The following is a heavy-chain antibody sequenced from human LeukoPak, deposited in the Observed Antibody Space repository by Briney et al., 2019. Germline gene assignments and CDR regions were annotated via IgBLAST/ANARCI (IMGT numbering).Heavy chain of an antibody. CDR3: ARAEPYARAYYFDY. Sequence: GGSLRLSCAASGFTFSSYSMNWVRQAPGKGLEWVSSISSSSSYIYYADSVKGRFTISRDNAKNSLYLQMNSLRAEDTAVYYCARAEPYARAYYFDYWGQGTLVTVSS. V-gene: IGHV3-21*01. D-gene: IGHD2-8*01. CDR1: GFTFSSYS. CDR2: ISSSSSYI. J-gene: IGHJ4*02.